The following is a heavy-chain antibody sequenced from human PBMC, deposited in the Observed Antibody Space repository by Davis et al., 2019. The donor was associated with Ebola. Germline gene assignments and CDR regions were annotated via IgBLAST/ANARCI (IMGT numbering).Heavy chain of an antibody. V-gene: IGHV3-7*01. D-gene: IGHD1-26*01. CDR3: ARGIHINSGSYYGY. CDR2: IKQDGSEK. Sequence: GGSLRLSCAASGFSFSSYWMSWVRQAPGKGLEWVANIKQDGSEKYYVDSVEGRFTISRDNAKNSLYLQMNSLRAEDTAVYYCARGIHINSGSYYGYWGQGTLVTVSS. CDR1: GFSFSSYW. J-gene: IGHJ4*02.